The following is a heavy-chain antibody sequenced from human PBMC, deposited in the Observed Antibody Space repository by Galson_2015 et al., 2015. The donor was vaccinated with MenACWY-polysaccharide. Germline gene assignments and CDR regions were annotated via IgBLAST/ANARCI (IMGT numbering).Heavy chain of an antibody. CDR2: IGDTFDT. D-gene: IGHD5-12*01. Sequence: SLRLSCAASGFTFSTYPMTWVRQAPGKGLEWVSSIGDTFDTYYADHVKGRFTISRDNSKNTLFLQMNSLSAGDTAIFYCATVSNNGFPLSGLWGPGTLVIVSS. CDR1: GFTFSTYP. V-gene: IGHV3-23*01. CDR3: ATVSNNGFPLSGL. J-gene: IGHJ4*02.